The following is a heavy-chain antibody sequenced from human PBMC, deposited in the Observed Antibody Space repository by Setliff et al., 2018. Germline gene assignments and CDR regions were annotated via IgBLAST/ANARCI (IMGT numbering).Heavy chain of an antibody. J-gene: IGHJ4*02. CDR2: IYYSGST. D-gene: IGHD1-1*01. V-gene: IGHV4-31*03. Sequence: SETLSLTCIVSGASITSDAYYWSWVRQHPGKGLEWIGYIYYSGSTYYNPSLESRVTISIDKSNNQFSLKLTSMTAADTAVYYCAKGGGRYHSDSWGQGILVTVSS. CDR3: AKGGGRYHSDS. CDR1: GASITSDAYY.